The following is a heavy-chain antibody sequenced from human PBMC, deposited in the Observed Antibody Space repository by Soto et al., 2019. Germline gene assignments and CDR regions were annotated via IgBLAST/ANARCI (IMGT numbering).Heavy chain of an antibody. CDR1: GFTFNSHT. J-gene: IGHJ6*02. V-gene: IGHV3-21*01. D-gene: IGHD3-3*01. CDR2: ISLSSSYT. Sequence: GGSLRLSCEASGFTFNSHTMHWVRQAPGMRPEWISSISLSSSYTYYAESVEGRFTISRDNAKNSLFLQMNSLAVEDTAVYCCASPILGPVMDIWGRGTSVAVSS. CDR3: ASPILGPVMDI.